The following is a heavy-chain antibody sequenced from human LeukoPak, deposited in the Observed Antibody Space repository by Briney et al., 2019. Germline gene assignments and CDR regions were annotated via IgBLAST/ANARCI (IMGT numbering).Heavy chain of an antibody. CDR2: INHGGGT. V-gene: IGHV4-39*02. CDR1: GGSVSRTNYY. Sequence: SETLSLTCTVSGGSVSRTNYYWAWLRQPPGKGLEWIATINHGGGTHHNPSLKSRLTIAVDTATNDLSLKLSSVTAADTAVYYCAKGEYWVRFWGRGTLVTVSS. D-gene: IGHD2/OR15-2a*01. CDR3: AKGEYWVRF. J-gene: IGHJ2*01.